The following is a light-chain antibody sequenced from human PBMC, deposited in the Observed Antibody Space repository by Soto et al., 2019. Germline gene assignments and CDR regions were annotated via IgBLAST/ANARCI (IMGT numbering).Light chain of an antibody. CDR1: QGISTY. CDR2: SAS. CDR3: QQLNGYQLT. V-gene: IGKV1-9*01. Sequence: DIQLTQSPSFLSASAGDRVTITCRASQGISTYLAWYQQKPGKAPKLLIYSASTLQSGVPSRFSGSGSGTEFTLTINSLQPEDFATDYCQQLNGYQLTFGGGTKVEIK. J-gene: IGKJ4*01.